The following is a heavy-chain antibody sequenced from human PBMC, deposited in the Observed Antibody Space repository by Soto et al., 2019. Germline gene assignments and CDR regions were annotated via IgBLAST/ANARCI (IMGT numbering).Heavy chain of an antibody. V-gene: IGHV3-30*02. D-gene: IGHD3-3*01. CDR3: ATGSGLGPGGN. Sequence: DSVKGRFTISRDNSKNTLYLQMNSLTPEDTAIYYCATGSGLGPGGNWGQGTLVTVSS. J-gene: IGHJ4*02.